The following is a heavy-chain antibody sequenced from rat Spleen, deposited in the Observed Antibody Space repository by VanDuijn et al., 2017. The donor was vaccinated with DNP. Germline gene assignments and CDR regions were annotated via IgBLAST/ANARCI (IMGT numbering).Heavy chain of an antibody. CDR3: AREGDYYDGYGDALDA. V-gene: IGHV5-31*01. CDR1: GFTFNNYW. Sequence: EVQLVESGGDLVQPGRSLKVSCVASGFTFNNYWMTWVRQVPGKGLEWLASITSNGGATYYLDSVKGRFTISRDDAQDTLYLQMNSLRSEDTATYYCAREGDYYDGYGDALDAWGQGTSVTVAS. J-gene: IGHJ4*01. D-gene: IGHD1-12*03. CDR2: ITSNGGAT.